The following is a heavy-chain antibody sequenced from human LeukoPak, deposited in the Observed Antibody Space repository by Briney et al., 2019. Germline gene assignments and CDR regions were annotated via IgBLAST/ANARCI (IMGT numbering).Heavy chain of an antibody. Sequence: ASVKVSCKASGGTFSSYTISWVRQAPGQGLEWMGRIIPILGIANYAQKFQGRVTITADKSTSTAYMELSSLRSEDTAVYYCARVSARDYSNIGGWGRGTLVTVSS. CDR2: IIPILGIA. CDR1: GGTFSSYT. CDR3: ARVSARDYSNIGG. D-gene: IGHD4-11*01. J-gene: IGHJ4*02. V-gene: IGHV1-69*02.